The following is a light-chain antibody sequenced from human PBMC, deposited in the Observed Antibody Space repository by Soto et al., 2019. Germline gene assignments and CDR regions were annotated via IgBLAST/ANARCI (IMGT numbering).Light chain of an antibody. J-gene: IGKJ1*01. CDR1: QTISTW. CDR3: QQYTNTNNPWM. Sequence: DIQVTQSPPTLSASVGDRVTITCRASQTISTWMAWYQQKPGKAPKLLVYDASTLQSGVASRFSGSGSGTEFLLIISGLQPDDSATYYCQQYTNTNNPWMFGQGTKVEI. CDR2: DAS. V-gene: IGKV1-5*01.